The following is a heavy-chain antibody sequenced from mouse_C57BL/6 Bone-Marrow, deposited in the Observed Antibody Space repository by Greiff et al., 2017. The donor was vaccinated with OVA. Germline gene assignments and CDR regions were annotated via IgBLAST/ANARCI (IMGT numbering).Heavy chain of an antibody. V-gene: IGHV1-59*01. CDR3: AREDSNYDWYFDV. CDR1: GYTFTSYW. Sequence: QVQLQQPGAELVRPGTSVKLSCKASGYTFTSYWMHWVKQRPGQGLEWIGVIDPSDSYTNYNQKFKGKATLTVDTSSSTAYMQLSSLTSEDSAVYYCAREDSNYDWYFDVWGTGTTVTVSS. D-gene: IGHD2-5*01. CDR2: IDPSDSYT. J-gene: IGHJ1*03.